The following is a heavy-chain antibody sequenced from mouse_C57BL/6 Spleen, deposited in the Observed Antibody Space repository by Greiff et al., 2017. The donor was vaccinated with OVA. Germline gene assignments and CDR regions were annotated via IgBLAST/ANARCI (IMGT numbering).Heavy chain of an antibody. D-gene: IGHD1-1*01. CDR1: GYTFTSYT. J-gene: IGHJ1*03. Sequence: QVQLQQSGAELARPGASVKMSCKASGYTFTSYTMHWVKQRPGQGLEWIGYINPSSGYTKYNQKFKDKATLTADKSSSTAYMQLSSLTSEDSAVYYCASKYYGSSPLYWYFDVWGTGTTVTVSS. CDR2: INPSSGYT. V-gene: IGHV1-4*01. CDR3: ASKYYGSSPLYWYFDV.